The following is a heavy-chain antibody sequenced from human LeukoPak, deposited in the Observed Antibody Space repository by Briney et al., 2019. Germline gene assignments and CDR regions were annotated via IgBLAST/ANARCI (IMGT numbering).Heavy chain of an antibody. Sequence: GGSLRLSCAASGFTVSSNYMRWVRQAPGKGLEWVSVIYSGGSTYYADSVKGRFTISRDNSKNTLYLQMNSLRAEGTAVYYCASPSSSPDAFDIWGQGTMVTVSS. CDR1: GFTVSSNY. J-gene: IGHJ3*02. V-gene: IGHV3-66*02. CDR3: ASPSSSPDAFDI. CDR2: IYSGGST. D-gene: IGHD6-6*01.